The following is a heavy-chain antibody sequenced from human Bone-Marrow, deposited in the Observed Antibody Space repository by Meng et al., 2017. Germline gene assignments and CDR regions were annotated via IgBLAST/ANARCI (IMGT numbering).Heavy chain of an antibody. V-gene: IGHV3-23*01. CDR3: AKGEGRMAATGKRYFDY. CDR2: IGANGGST. CDR1: GFIFNGYA. Sequence: GESLKISCTGSGFIFNGYAMGWVRQAPGKGLEWVSVIGANGGSTSYADSVKGRFTISRDNSKNTIYLQMSSLRADDTAVYYCAKGEGRMAATGKRYFDYWGLGTLVTVSS. D-gene: IGHD6-13*01. J-gene: IGHJ4*02.